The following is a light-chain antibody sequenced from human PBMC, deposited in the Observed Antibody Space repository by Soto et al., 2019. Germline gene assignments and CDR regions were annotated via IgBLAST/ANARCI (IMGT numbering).Light chain of an antibody. CDR1: QSVSSSY. CDR3: QQRSNWTPFT. CDR2: DAS. Sequence: EIVLTQSPGTLSLSPGERATLACRASQSVSSSYLAWYQQKPGQAPSLLIYDASNRATDIPARFSGSGSGTNFTLTISSLEPEDFAVYYCQQRSNWTPFTFGQGTRLEIK. V-gene: IGKV3-11*01. J-gene: IGKJ5*01.